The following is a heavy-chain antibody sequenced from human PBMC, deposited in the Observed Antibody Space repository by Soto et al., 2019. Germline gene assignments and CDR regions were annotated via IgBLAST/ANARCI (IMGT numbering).Heavy chain of an antibody. V-gene: IGHV3-30*18. D-gene: IGHD6-19*01. CDR3: AKDRSTIAVAGTNYYYYGMDV. Sequence: PGGSLSLSCAASGFTFSSYGMHWVRQAPGKGLEWVAVISYDGSNKYYADSVKGRFTISRDNSKNTLYLQMNSLRAEDTAVYYCAKDRSTIAVAGTNYYYYGMDVWGQGTTVTVSS. CDR2: ISYDGSNK. CDR1: GFTFSSYG. J-gene: IGHJ6*02.